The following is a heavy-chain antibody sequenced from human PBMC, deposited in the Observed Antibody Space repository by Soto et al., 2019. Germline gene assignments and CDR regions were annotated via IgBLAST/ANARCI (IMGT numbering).Heavy chain of an antibody. J-gene: IGHJ5*02. V-gene: IGHV4-39*01. CDR3: ARSYPYSSSWIHGDP. CDR2: IYSSENT. CDR1: GGSVSSSSYS. D-gene: IGHD6-13*01. Sequence: SETLSLTCTVSGGSVSSSSYSWGWIRQSPGKGLEWIGTIYSSENTYYNPSLLSRVTISVDTSKNEFSLRLGSVTAADTAVYYCARSYPYSSSWIHGDPWGQGTLVTVSS.